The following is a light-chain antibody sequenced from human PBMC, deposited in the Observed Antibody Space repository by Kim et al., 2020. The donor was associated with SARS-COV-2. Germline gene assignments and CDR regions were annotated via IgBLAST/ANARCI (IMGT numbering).Light chain of an antibody. V-gene: IGLV3-19*01. Sequence: ALGQKVRITCQGDRLRSYYASWYQQKPGQAPVLVIYGKNNRPSGIADRFSGSSSGNTASLTITGAQAEDEADYYCNSRDSSGNHYVFGTGTKVTVL. CDR2: GKN. CDR1: RLRSYY. J-gene: IGLJ1*01. CDR3: NSRDSSGNHYV.